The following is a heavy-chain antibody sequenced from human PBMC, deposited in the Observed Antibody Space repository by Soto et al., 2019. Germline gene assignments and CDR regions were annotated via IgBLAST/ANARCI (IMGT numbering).Heavy chain of an antibody. CDR2: ISSRGDRT. D-gene: IGHD5-18*01. V-gene: IGHV3-23*01. J-gene: IGHJ6*02. CDR1: GFTFSRYA. Sequence: GGSLRLSCAGSGFTFSRYAMNWVRQAPGKGLEWVSIISSRGDRTYYAESVKGRFTISRDDSKNTLFLHMNSLGAEDTAVYYCAKETGYSYGFQPNALDVWGQGTTVTVSS. CDR3: AKETGYSYGFQPNALDV.